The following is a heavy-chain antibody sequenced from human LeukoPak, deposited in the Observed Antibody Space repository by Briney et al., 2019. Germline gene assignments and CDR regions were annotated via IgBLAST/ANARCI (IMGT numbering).Heavy chain of an antibody. CDR1: GGSVSSGSYY. Sequence: SETLSLTCTVSGGSVSSGSYYWSWIRQPPGKGLEWIGYIYYSGSTNYNPSLRSRVTISVDTSKNQFSLKLSSVTAADTAVYYCARDSSKQQVFDYWGQGTLVTVSS. V-gene: IGHV4-61*01. CDR2: IYYSGST. D-gene: IGHD6-13*01. CDR3: ARDSSKQQVFDY. J-gene: IGHJ4*02.